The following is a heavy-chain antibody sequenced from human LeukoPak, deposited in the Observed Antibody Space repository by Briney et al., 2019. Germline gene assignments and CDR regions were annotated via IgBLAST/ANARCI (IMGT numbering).Heavy chain of an antibody. J-gene: IGHJ4*02. V-gene: IGHV3-23*01. D-gene: IGHD3-10*01. CDR1: GFTFSSYG. CDR3: AKKMVRGVISPDDY. CDR2: ISGSGGST. Sequence: GGSLRLSCAASGFTFSSYGMSWVRQAPGKGLEWVSAISGSGGSTYYADSVKGRFTISRDNSKNTLYLQMNSLRAEDTAVYYCAKKMVRGVISPDDYWGQGTLVTVSS.